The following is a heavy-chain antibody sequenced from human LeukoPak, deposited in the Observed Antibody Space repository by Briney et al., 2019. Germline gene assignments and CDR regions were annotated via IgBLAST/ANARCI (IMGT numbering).Heavy chain of an antibody. V-gene: IGHV3-23*01. CDR2: ISGSGGST. CDR3: AKDLPYCSSTSCPGRDYRGMDV. J-gene: IGHJ6*02. Sequence: GGSLRLSCAASGLSFGFYAMSWVRQAPGKGLEWVSAISGSGGSTYYADSVKGRFTISRDNSKNTLYLQMNSLRAEDTAVYYCAKDLPYCSSTSCPGRDYRGMDVWGQGTTVTVSS. CDR1: GLSFGFYA. D-gene: IGHD2-2*01.